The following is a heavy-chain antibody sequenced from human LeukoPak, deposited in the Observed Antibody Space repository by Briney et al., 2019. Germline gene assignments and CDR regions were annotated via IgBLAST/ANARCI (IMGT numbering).Heavy chain of an antibody. Sequence: GGSLRLSCVASGFTFSSNGMSWVRQAPGKGLEWVSAISGSGGSTYYADSVKGRFTISRDNSKNTLYLQMNSLRAEDTAVYYCAKVRRSSSWYYFDYWGQGTLVTVSS. V-gene: IGHV3-23*01. CDR1: GFTFSSNG. J-gene: IGHJ4*02. D-gene: IGHD6-13*01. CDR3: AKVRRSSSWYYFDY. CDR2: ISGSGGST.